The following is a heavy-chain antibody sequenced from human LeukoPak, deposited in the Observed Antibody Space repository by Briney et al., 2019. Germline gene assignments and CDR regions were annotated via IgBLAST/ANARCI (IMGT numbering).Heavy chain of an antibody. CDR2: IYYSGST. D-gene: IGHD6-13*01. Sequence: TSETLSLTCTVSGGSISSSSDYWGWIRQPPGKGLEWIGSIYYSGSTYYNPSLKSRVTISVDTSKNQFSLKLSSVTAADTAVYYCARLEQQLAFDCWGQGRLVTVSS. J-gene: IGHJ5*01. V-gene: IGHV4-39*01. CDR3: ARLEQQLAFDC. CDR1: GGSISSSSDY.